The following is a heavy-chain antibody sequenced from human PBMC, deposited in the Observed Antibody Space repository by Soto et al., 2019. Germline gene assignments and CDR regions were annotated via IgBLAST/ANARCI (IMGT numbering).Heavy chain of an antibody. CDR3: VGALTYEVPYYYYGMDV. J-gene: IGHJ6*02. CDR2: IKQDGNEK. D-gene: IGHD3-16*01. V-gene: IGHV3-7*01. CDR1: GFMFSTYL. Sequence: GGSLRLSCAAFGFMFSTYLMSWVRQAPGKGLEWVANIKQDGNEKFYVDSVKGRFTISRDNAKKSLYLQMNSLRADDTAVYYCVGALTYEVPYYYYGMDVWGQGTTVTVSS.